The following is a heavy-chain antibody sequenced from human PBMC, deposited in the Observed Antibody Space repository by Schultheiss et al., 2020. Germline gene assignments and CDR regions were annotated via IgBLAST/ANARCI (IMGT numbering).Heavy chain of an antibody. CDR2: INAGNGNT. CDR3: AKVFGSGSYWGAFDI. J-gene: IGHJ3*02. D-gene: IGHD3-10*01. V-gene: IGHV1-3*01. CDR1: GYTFTIYA. Sequence: ASVKVSCKASGYTFTIYAMHWVRQAPGQRLEWMGWINAGNGNTKYSQKFQGRVTITRDTSASTAYMELSSLRSEDTAVYYCAKVFGSGSYWGAFDIWGQGTMVTVSS.